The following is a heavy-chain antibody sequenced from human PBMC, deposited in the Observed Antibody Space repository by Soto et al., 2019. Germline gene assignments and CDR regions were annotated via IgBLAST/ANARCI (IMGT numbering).Heavy chain of an antibody. CDR3: VPTGHTSDPFAY. Sequence: SGPTLVNPTHTLTLTCTFSGFSLTTYGVGVGWIRQPPGKSLEWLSLIFWNDDERYSPSLKSRLTITKDTSKNQVVFTMHKMDPADTATYFCVPTGHTSDPFAYWARGTLVTVSP. CDR2: IFWNDDE. CDR1: GFSLTTYGVG. V-gene: IGHV2-5*01. J-gene: IGHJ4*02.